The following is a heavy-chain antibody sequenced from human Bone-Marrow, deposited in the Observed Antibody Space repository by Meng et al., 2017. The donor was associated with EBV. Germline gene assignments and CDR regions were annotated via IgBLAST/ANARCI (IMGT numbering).Heavy chain of an antibody. CDR2: INHSGGT. CDR3: ARGGMSHYYGSASHDY. V-gene: IGHV4-34*01. J-gene: IGHJ4*02. Sequence: QAQPQQWGAGLLKPSEPLSLTCAVYDGSFRDYYWGWIRQPPGKGLEWIGEINHSGGTNYSPSLESRVTISVDTSKNQLSLKLISVTAADTAVYYCARGGMSHYYGSASHDYWGQGTLVTVSS. CDR1: DGSFRDYY. D-gene: IGHD3-10*01.